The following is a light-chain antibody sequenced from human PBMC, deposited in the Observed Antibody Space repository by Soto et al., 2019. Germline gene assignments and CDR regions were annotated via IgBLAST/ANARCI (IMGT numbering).Light chain of an antibody. CDR2: HAS. CDR1: QVVSSSY. J-gene: IGKJ2*01. Sequence: EIVLTQSPGTLSLSPGESATLSCRANQVVSSSYLAWYQQKPGQAPRLLIYHASDRATGVPDRFSGSGSGTDFSLTITRLEPADFALFYCQQYGTFPFSFGQGTKMEIK. V-gene: IGKV3-20*01. CDR3: QQYGTFPFS.